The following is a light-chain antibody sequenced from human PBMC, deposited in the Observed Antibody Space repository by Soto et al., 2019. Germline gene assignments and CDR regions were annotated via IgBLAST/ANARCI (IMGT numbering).Light chain of an antibody. Sequence: QSVLTQTPSASGTPGQRVTISCSGSSSNIGSNTVNWYQQLPGTAPKLLIYTNTKRPSGVPDRFSGSKSGASASLAISGLQSEDEADYYCAAWDDSLNSVLFGGGTKVT. CDR2: TNT. V-gene: IGLV1-44*01. CDR1: SSNIGSNT. CDR3: AAWDDSLNSVL. J-gene: IGLJ2*01.